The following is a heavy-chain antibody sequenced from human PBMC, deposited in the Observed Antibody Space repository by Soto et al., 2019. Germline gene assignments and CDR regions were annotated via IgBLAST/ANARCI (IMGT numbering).Heavy chain of an antibody. CDR2: INTNTGNP. CDR1: GYTFTSYA. D-gene: IGHD3-3*01. Sequence: ASVKVSCKASGYTFTSYAMNWVRQAPGQGLEWMGWINTNTGNPTYAQGFTGRFVFSLDTSVSTAYLQICSLKAEDTAVYYCASKGSDDFRSGREHDFDYWGQGTLVTVSS. V-gene: IGHV7-4-1*01. CDR3: ASKGSDDFRSGREHDFDY. J-gene: IGHJ4*02.